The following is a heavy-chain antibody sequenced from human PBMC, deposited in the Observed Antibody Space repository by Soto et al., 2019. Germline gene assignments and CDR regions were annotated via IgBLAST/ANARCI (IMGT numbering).Heavy chain of an antibody. Sequence: SETLSLTCAVYGGSFSGYYWRWIRQPPGKGLEWIGEINHSGSTNYNPSLKSRVTISVDTSKNQFSLKLSSVTAADTAVYYCARGQGRRGYSYGFKDWGQGTLVTVSS. V-gene: IGHV4-34*01. D-gene: IGHD5-18*01. CDR2: INHSGST. CDR3: ARGQGRRGYSYGFKD. CDR1: GGSFSGYY. J-gene: IGHJ4*02.